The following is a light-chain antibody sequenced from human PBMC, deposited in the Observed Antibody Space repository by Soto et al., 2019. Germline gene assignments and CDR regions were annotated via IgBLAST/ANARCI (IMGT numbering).Light chain of an antibody. Sequence: SYELTQPPSVSVTPGQTARITCGGNNIGSKSVHWYQQKPGRAPVLVVYDDSYRPSGIPERFYGSNSGNTATPTISRVDAGDEADYYSQVWDSSSDLFGTGTKVTVL. CDR3: QVWDSSSDL. CDR1: NIGSKS. V-gene: IGLV3-21*02. CDR2: DDS. J-gene: IGLJ1*01.